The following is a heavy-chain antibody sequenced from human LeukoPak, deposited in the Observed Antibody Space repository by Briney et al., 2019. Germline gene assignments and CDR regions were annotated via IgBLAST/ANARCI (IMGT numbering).Heavy chain of an antibody. CDR3: ARVSAAGSGFLDL. Sequence: GGSLRLSCAASGFTFDDYAMHWVRQAPGKGLEWVANIKQDGTEKNYVDSVKGRLTTSRDNAKNSLFLQMNSLRVEDTAVYYCARVSAAGSGFLDLWGRGTLVLVSA. V-gene: IGHV3-7*01. CDR1: GFTFDDYA. CDR2: IKQDGTEK. D-gene: IGHD6-13*01. J-gene: IGHJ2*01.